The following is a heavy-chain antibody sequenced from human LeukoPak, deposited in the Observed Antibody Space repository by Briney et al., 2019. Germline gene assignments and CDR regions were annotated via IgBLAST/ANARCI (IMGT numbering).Heavy chain of an antibody. D-gene: IGHD2-15*01. CDR3: ARGRAAIGY. V-gene: IGHV4-59*12. CDR2: IYYSGST. J-gene: IGHJ4*02. CDR1: GGAISSYY. Sequence: SETLSLTCTVSGGAISSYYWSWIRQPPGKGLEWIGYIYYSGSTNYNPSLKSRVTISVDTSKNQFSLKLSSVTAADSAVYYCARGRAAIGYWGQGTLVTVSS.